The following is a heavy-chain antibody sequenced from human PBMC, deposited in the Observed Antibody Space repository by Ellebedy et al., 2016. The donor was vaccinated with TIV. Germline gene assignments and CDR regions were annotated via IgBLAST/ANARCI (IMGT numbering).Heavy chain of an antibody. Sequence: GESLKISCAASGFTFSTYALTWVRQAPGRGLEWVAAIGGSGGRANYADSVRGRFTISRDNSKSTLFLYMNNLRAEDTAVYYCAKFPSVTTPGVDSWGQGTLVTVSS. V-gene: IGHV3-23*01. CDR2: IGGSGGRA. CDR1: GFTFSTYA. D-gene: IGHD4-17*01. J-gene: IGHJ4*02. CDR3: AKFPSVTTPGVDS.